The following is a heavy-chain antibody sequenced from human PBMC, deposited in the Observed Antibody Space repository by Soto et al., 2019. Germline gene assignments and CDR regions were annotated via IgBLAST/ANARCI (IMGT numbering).Heavy chain of an antibody. V-gene: IGHV1-2*02. J-gene: IGHJ6*02. CDR3: ARDLVGGSGSYSLHYYYYGMDV. Sequence: AASVKVSCKASGYTFTGYCMHWVRQAPGQGLEWMGWINPNSGGTNYAQKFQGRVTMTRDTSISTAYMELSRLRSDDTAVYYCARDLVGGSGSYSLHYYYYGMDVWGQGTTVTVS. CDR2: INPNSGGT. D-gene: IGHD1-26*01. CDR1: GYTFTGYC.